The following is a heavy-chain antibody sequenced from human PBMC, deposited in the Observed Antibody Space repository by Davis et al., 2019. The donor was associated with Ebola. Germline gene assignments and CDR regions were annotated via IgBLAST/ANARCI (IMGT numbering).Heavy chain of an antibody. D-gene: IGHD7-27*01. CDR2: IRDKGNSYAT. CDR1: GFTFSASP. CDR3: TNQKLGSGSFDY. V-gene: IGHV3-73*01. J-gene: IGHJ4*02. Sequence: GGSLRLSCAASGFTFSASPIHWVRQASGKGLEWVGRIRDKGNSYATAYAASVKGRFTISRDDSKNTAYVEMNSLQIEDTAVYFCTNQKLGSGSFDYWGQGTMVTVSS.